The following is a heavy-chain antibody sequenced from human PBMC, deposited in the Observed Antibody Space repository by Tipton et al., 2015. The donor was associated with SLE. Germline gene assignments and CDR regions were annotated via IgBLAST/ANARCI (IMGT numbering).Heavy chain of an antibody. CDR2: IQNDGSNK. J-gene: IGHJ4*02. CDR1: GFTFSSYG. CDR3: ANSRFVPEAY. Sequence: SGFTFSSYGMHWVRQAPGKGLEWLTFIQNDGSNKYYADSVKGRFTISRDNSKNTVSLQMNSLRADDTAVYYCANSRFVPEAYWGQGTLVTVSS. D-gene: IGHD3-3*01. V-gene: IGHV3-30*02.